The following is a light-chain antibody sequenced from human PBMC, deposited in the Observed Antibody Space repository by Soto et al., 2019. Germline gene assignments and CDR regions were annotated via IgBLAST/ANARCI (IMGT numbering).Light chain of an antibody. V-gene: IGLV2-14*01. CDR2: GNS. CDR3: QSYDSTLSARYV. CDR1: SSDVGGYNY. J-gene: IGLJ1*01. Sequence: QSALTQPASVSGSPGQSITISCTGTSSDVGGYNYVSWYQQHPGTAPKLLIFGNSNRPSGVPDRFSGSKSGTSASLAITGLQAEDEGDYYCQSYDSTLSARYVFGTGTKVTV.